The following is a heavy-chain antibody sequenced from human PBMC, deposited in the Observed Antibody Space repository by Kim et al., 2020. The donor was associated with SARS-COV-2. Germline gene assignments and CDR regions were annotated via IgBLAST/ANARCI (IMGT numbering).Heavy chain of an antibody. J-gene: IGHJ1*01. Sequence: ADSVRGRFTNSRGNAKSTVYLQMNSLRAEDTAVYYCATGMCHTGGDWGQGTLVTVSS. CDR3: ATGMCHTGGD. V-gene: IGHV3-74*01. D-gene: IGHD7-27*01.